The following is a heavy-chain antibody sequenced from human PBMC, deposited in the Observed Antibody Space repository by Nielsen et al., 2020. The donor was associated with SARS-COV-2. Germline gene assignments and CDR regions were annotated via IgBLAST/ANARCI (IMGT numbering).Heavy chain of an antibody. J-gene: IGHJ4*02. D-gene: IGHD6-19*01. CDR1: GASIRSYY. Sequence: SETPSLTCTVSGASIRSYYWSWIRQPPGKGLEWIGYIHNIGSTNYNPSLKSRVTISADTSKNQFSMKLSSVTAADTAVYYCATVGSGWYKYFDYWGQGTLVTVSS. CDR3: ATVGSGWYKYFDY. CDR2: IHNIGST. V-gene: IGHV4-59*12.